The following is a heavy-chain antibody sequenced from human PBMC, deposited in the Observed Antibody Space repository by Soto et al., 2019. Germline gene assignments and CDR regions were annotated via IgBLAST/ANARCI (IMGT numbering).Heavy chain of an antibody. D-gene: IGHD1-26*01. CDR2: IIPIFGTA. J-gene: IGHJ3*02. V-gene: IGHV1-69*01. CDR1: GGTFSSYA. CDR3: ARDLSGAIDSFDI. Sequence: QVQLVQSGAEVKQPGSSVKVSCKASGGTFSSYAISWVRQAPGLGLAWMGGIIPIFGTANYAQKFQGRVTITADESTSPAYMELSRLRSEYTAGYYCARDLSGAIDSFDIWGQGTMVTVSS.